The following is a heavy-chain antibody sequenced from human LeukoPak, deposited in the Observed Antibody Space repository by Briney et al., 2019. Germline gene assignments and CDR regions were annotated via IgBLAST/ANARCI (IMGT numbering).Heavy chain of an antibody. CDR3: ANDPRSDY. CDR2: ISGSGDGT. J-gene: IGHJ4*02. V-gene: IGHV3-23*01. Sequence: GGSLRLSCAASGFTFSSYAMSWVRQAPGKGLEWVSAISGSGDGTYYGDSVKGRFTISRDNSKNTLYLQMNSLRAEDTAVYYCANDPRSDYWGQGTLVTVSS. CDR1: GFTFSSYA.